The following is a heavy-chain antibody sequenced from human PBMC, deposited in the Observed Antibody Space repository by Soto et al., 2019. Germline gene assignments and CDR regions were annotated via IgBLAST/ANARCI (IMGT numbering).Heavy chain of an antibody. D-gene: IGHD1-1*01. V-gene: IGHV1-18*01. CDR3: ARGRYGDY. CDR1: GYAFTTYG. J-gene: IGHJ4*02. CDR2: ISDHNGNT. Sequence: QVHLVQSGAEVKKPGASVKVSCKGSGYAFTTYGITWVRQAPGQGLECMGWISDHNGNTNYAKKLQGRGTVNRDAPTSTAYMELRILRSDDTAVYYCARGRYGDYWGQGALVTVSS.